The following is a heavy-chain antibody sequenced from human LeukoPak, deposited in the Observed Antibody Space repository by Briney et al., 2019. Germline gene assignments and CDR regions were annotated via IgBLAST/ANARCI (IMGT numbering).Heavy chain of an antibody. J-gene: IGHJ6*02. V-gene: IGHV1-18*01. CDR3: AREKRRYSGYKEPNYYYYGMDV. Sequence: ASVKVSCKASGYTFTSYGISWVRQAPGQGLEWMGWISAYNGNTNYAQKLQGRVTMTTDTSTSTAYMELRSLRSDDTAVYYCAREKRRYSGYKEPNYYYYGMDVWGQGTTVTVSS. D-gene: IGHD5-12*01. CDR1: GYTFTSYG. CDR2: ISAYNGNT.